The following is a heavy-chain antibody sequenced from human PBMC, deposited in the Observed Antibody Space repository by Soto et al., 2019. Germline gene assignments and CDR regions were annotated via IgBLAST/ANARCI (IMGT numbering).Heavy chain of an antibody. V-gene: IGHV3-33*01. CDR1: GFTFSSHG. D-gene: IGHD3-22*01. CDR2: IWYDGSNK. J-gene: IGHJ4*02. Sequence: PGGSLRLSCAASGFTFSSHGMHRVRQAPGKGLEWVAVIWYDGSNKYYADSVKGRFTISRDNSKNTLYLQMNSLRAEDTAVYYCARAAIERYYYDSSGYYDYWGQGTLVTVSS. CDR3: ARAAIERYYYDSSGYYDY.